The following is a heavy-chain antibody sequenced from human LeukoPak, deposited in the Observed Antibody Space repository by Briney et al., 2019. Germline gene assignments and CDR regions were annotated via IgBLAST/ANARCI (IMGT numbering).Heavy chain of an antibody. CDR2: IYPGDSDT. J-gene: IGHJ4*02. CDR1: GYSFTSYW. D-gene: IGHD3-22*01. CDR3: ARRGSVLPYYYDSSGYWFDY. Sequence: GESLKISCKGSGYSFTSYWIGWVRQMPGKGLEWMGIIYPGDSDTRYSPSFQGQVTISADKSISTAYLQWSSLKASDTAMYYCARRGSVLPYYYDSSGYWFDYWGQGTLVTVSS. V-gene: IGHV5-51*01.